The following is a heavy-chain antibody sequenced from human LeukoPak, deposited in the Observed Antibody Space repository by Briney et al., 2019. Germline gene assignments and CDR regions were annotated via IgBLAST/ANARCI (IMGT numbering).Heavy chain of an antibody. V-gene: IGHV1-18*01. CDR2: ISAYNGNT. J-gene: IGHJ4*02. CDR1: GYTFTSYG. CDR3: ARDLAGDIVVVPAAQSFDY. Sequence: ASVKVSCKASGYTFTSYGISWVRQAPGQGLEWMGWISAYNGNTNYAQKLQGRVTVTTDTSTSTAYMELRSLRSDDTAVYYCARDLAGDIVVVPAAQSFDYWGQGTLVTVSS. D-gene: IGHD2-2*01.